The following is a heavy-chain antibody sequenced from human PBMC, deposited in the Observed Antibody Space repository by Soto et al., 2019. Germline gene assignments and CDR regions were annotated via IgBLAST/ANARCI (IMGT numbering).Heavy chain of an antibody. Sequence: PGGSLRLSCAASGFTFSSYAMSWVRQAPGKGLEWVSAISGSGGSTYYADSVRGRFTISRDNSQNTLYLQMNSLRAEDTAVYYCAKYGSSSWFFDYWGQGTPVTVSS. J-gene: IGHJ4*02. CDR3: AKYGSSSWFFDY. V-gene: IGHV3-23*01. CDR1: GFTFSSYA. D-gene: IGHD6-13*01. CDR2: ISGSGGST.